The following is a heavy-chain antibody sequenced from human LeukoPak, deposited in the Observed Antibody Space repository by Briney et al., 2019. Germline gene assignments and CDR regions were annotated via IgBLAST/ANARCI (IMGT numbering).Heavy chain of an antibody. CDR3: ARQLADYYGSAHYYGMDV. J-gene: IGHJ6*02. D-gene: IGHD3-10*01. V-gene: IGHV1-2*06. CDR2: INPNSGGT. Sequence: ASVKVSCKASGYTFTGYYMHWVRQAPGQGLEWMGRINPNSGGTNYAQKFQGRVTMTRDTSISTAYMELSRLRSDDTAVYYCARQLADYYGSAHYYGMDVWGQGTTVTVSS. CDR1: GYTFTGYY.